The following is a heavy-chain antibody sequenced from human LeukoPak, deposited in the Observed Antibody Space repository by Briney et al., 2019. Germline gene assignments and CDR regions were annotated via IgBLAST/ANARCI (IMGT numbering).Heavy chain of an antibody. Sequence: WMGWIIPIFGTANYAQKFQGRVTITADESTSTAYMELSSLRSEDTAVYYCARDGPGYFDYWGQGTLVTVSS. CDR3: ARDGPGYFDY. D-gene: IGHD3-10*01. V-gene: IGHV1-69*01. CDR2: IIPIFGTA. J-gene: IGHJ4*02.